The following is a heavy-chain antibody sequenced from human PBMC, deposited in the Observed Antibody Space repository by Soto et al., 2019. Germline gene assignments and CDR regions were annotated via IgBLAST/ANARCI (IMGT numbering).Heavy chain of an antibody. CDR1: GFTFSSYG. V-gene: IGHV3-30*18. D-gene: IGHD6-6*01. J-gene: IGHJ5*02. CDR3: AKQARPWRTGWFDP. CDR2: ISYDGSNK. Sequence: GGSLRLSCAASGFTFSSYGMHWVRQAPGKGLEWVAVISYDGSNKYYADSVKGRFTISRDNSKNTLYLQMNSLRAEDTAVYYCAKQARPWRTGWFDPWGQGTLVTVSS.